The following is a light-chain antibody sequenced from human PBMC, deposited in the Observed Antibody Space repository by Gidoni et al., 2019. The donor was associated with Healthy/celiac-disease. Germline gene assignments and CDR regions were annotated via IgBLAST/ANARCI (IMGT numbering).Light chain of an antibody. CDR3: QSYDSSLSGLYV. J-gene: IGLJ1*01. V-gene: IGLV1-40*01. CDR1: SSNIGAGYD. Sequence: QSVLTQPPSVSGAPGQRVTISCTGSSSNIGAGYDVHWYHQLPGTAPKLLIYGNSNRPSGFPDRFSGSKSGTSASLAITGLQAEDEADYYCQSYDSSLSGLYVFGTGTKVTVL. CDR2: GNS.